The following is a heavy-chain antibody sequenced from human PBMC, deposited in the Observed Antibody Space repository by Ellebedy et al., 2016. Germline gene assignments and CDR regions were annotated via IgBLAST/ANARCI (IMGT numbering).Heavy chain of an antibody. CDR1: GGSISSSSYY. CDR3: ARIGIAVAGYY. V-gene: IGHV4-39*07. D-gene: IGHD6-19*01. J-gene: IGHJ4*02. CDR2: IYYSGST. Sequence: GSLRLSCTVSGGSISSSSYYWGWIRQPPGKGLEWIGSIYYSGSTYYNPSLKSRVTISVDTSKNQFSLKLSSVTAADTAVYYCARIGIAVAGYYWGQGTLVTVSS.